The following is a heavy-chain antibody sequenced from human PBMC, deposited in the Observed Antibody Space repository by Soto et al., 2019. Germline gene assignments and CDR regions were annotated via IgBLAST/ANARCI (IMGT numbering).Heavy chain of an antibody. Sequence: QVQLIQSEAEVKKPGSSVRVSCTASGGIFGSHGFSWVRQAPGQRLEWVGGFIPIFRTLTYTEKFQARVRIAADAPTNTVYLDLSSLTSEDTAVYYCVRDRRIYYSDPHDEFVASDYEVWGQGTMVSVSS. V-gene: IGHV1-69*01. D-gene: IGHD3-22*01. CDR1: GGIFGSHG. J-gene: IGHJ3*01. CDR3: VRDRRIYYSDPHDEFVASDYEV. CDR2: FIPIFRTL.